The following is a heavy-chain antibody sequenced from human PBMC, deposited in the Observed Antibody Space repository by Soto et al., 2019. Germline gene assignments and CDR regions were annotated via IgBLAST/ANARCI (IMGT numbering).Heavy chain of an antibody. CDR2: ISRDGNEI. CDR3: AKEGAFTGWTDGDF. D-gene: IGHD1-1*01. J-gene: IGHJ4*02. V-gene: IGHV3-30*18. Sequence: QIQLVESGGGVVQPGRSLRLSCEASGFTFSTYGMHWVRQAPGKGLEWVAVISRDGNEIHYADSVKGRFIISRDNFKDTLSLQMNSLRPEDTAVYYCAKEGAFTGWTDGDFWGQGTLVTVSS. CDR1: GFTFSTYG.